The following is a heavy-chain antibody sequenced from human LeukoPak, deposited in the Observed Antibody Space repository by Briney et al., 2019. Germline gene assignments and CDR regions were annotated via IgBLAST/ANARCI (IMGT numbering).Heavy chain of an antibody. Sequence: ASVKVSCKASGYTFTSYGISWVRQAPGQGLEWMGWISAYNGNTNYAQKFQGRVTMTTGTPTSTAYMELRSLRSDDTAVYYCARDGPQYCSGGSCYSGYWGQGTLVTVSS. CDR3: ARDGPQYCSGGSCYSGY. J-gene: IGHJ4*02. CDR1: GYTFTSYG. V-gene: IGHV1-18*01. CDR2: ISAYNGNT. D-gene: IGHD2-15*01.